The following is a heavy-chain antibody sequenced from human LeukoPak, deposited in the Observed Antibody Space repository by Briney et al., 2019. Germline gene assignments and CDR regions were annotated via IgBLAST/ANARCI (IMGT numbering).Heavy chain of an antibody. CDR3: ARGGYYDSSGYYRGFAY. Sequence: VASVKVSCKASGYTFTSYAMNWVRQAPGQGLEWMGWINTNTGNPTYAQGFTGRFVFSLDTSVSTAYLQISSLKAEDTAVYYCARGGYYDSSGYYRGFAYWGQGTLVTVP. CDR2: INTNTGNP. V-gene: IGHV7-4-1*02. J-gene: IGHJ4*02. CDR1: GYTFTSYA. D-gene: IGHD3-22*01.